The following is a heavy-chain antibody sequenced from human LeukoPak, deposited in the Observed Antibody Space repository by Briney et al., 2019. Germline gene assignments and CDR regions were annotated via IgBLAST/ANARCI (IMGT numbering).Heavy chain of an antibody. CDR1: GFTFSSYA. J-gene: IGHJ4*02. V-gene: IGHV3-23*01. CDR2: ISGSGGST. D-gene: IGHD5/OR15-5a*01. CDR3: AKGSVGSTMITL. Sequence: GGSLRLSCAASGFTFSSYAMNWVRQAPGKGLEWVSGISGSGGSTYYADSVKGRFTISRDNSKNTLYLQMDSLRAEDTAVYYCAKGSVGSTMITLWGQGTLVTVSS.